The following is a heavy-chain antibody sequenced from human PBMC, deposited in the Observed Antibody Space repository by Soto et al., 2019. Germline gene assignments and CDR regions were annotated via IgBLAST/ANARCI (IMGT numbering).Heavy chain of an antibody. J-gene: IGHJ3*02. CDR1: GGSISSYY. Sequence: SETLSLTCTVSGGSISSYYWSWIRQPPGKGLEWIGYIYYSGSTNYNPSLKSRVTISVDTSKNQFSLKLSSVTAADTAVYYCARIPYGRMTGYAPFDIWGQGTMVTVSS. CDR2: IYYSGST. V-gene: IGHV4-59*01. D-gene: IGHD3-9*01. CDR3: ARIPYGRMTGYAPFDI.